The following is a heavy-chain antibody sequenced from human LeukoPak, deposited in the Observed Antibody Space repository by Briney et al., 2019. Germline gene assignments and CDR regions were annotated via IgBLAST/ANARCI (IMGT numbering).Heavy chain of an antibody. CDR3: ARFYGAPRHFDY. Sequence: PSETLSLTCTVSVGSVSSGSYYWSWIWEPPVKGLGWIGYVYYTGSTNYNPSIKSRVSIAVDTPTNQFSLKLSSVTAADTAVYSCARFYGAPRHFDYWGQGTLVTVSS. D-gene: IGHD4-17*01. V-gene: IGHV4-61*01. CDR2: VYYTGST. J-gene: IGHJ4*02. CDR1: VGSVSSGSYY.